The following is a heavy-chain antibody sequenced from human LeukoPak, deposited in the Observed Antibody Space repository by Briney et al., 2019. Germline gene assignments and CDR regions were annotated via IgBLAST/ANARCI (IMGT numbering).Heavy chain of an antibody. D-gene: IGHD6-19*01. Sequence: GGSLRLSCVASGXTFSSNAMNWVRQAPGKGLEWVSSISMSSTYIYYADSVKGRFTISRDNAKNSLYLQMDSLRDEDTAVYYCTRAPYSSGWYTVDFWGQGSLVTVSS. J-gene: IGHJ4*02. CDR2: ISMSSTYI. CDR1: GXTFSSNA. CDR3: TRAPYSSGWYTVDF. V-gene: IGHV3-21*01.